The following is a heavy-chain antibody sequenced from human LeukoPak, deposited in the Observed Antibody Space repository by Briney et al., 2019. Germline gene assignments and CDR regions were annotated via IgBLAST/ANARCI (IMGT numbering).Heavy chain of an antibody. D-gene: IGHD6-19*01. Sequence: GGSLRLSCAASGFTFSSYAMYWVRQAPGKGLEYVSGISSNGGSTYYANSVKGRFTISRDNSKNTLFLQMGSLRPEDMAVYYCARGSSGWKYPGDAFDIWGQGTMVTVSS. J-gene: IGHJ3*02. V-gene: IGHV3-64*01. CDR2: ISSNGGST. CDR3: ARGSSGWKYPGDAFDI. CDR1: GFTFSSYA.